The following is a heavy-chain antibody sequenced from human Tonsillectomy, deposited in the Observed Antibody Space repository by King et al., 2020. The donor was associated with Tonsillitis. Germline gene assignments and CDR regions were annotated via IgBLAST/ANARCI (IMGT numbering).Heavy chain of an antibody. Sequence: VQLQQWGAGLLKPSETLSLTCAVYGGSFSGYYWSWIRQPPGKGLEWIGEINHSGSTNYNPSLKSRVTISVDTSKNQFSLKLSSVTAADTAVYYCARSGNTAMVRLYYYYYYMDVWRNGTTVTVSS. V-gene: IGHV4-34*01. CDR1: GGSFSGYY. CDR2: INHSGST. CDR3: ARSGNTAMVRLYYYYYYMDV. J-gene: IGHJ6*03. D-gene: IGHD5-18*01.